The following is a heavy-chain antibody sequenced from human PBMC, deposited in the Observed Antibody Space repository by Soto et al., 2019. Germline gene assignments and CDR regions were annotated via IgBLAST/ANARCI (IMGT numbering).Heavy chain of an antibody. CDR1: GFTLSNYA. V-gene: IGHV3-23*01. D-gene: IGHD1-1*01. J-gene: IGHJ3*02. CDR3: AKDAVSYNGIYDPFDI. Sequence: EVQLLESGGGLVQPGGSLRLSCVASGFTLSNYAMSWVRQAPGKGLEWVSVIDGDGSAKFADSVKGRLTVSRDNFKNTLYLQMDSLRAEDTAIYYCAKDAVSYNGIYDPFDIWGRGTMVTVSS. CDR2: IDGDGSA.